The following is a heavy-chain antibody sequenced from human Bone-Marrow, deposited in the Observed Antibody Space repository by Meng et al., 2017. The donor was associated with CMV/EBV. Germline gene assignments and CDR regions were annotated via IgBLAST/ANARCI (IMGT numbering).Heavy chain of an antibody. D-gene: IGHD1-26*01. CDR1: GGSFSGYY. V-gene: IGHV4-34*01. J-gene: IGHJ4*02. CDR3: ARGGRLGARRPSLDY. CDR2: INHSGST. Sequence: SETLSLTCAVYGGSFSGYYWSWIRRPPGKGLEWIGEINHSGSTNYNPSLKSRVTISVDTSKNQFSLKLSSVTAADTAVYYCARGGRLGARRPSLDYWGQGTLVTVSS.